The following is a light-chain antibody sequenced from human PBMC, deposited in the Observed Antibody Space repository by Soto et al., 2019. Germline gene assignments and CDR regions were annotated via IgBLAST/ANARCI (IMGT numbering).Light chain of an antibody. CDR1: GSNIGAGYD. CDR2: GHI. Sequence: QSVLTQPPSVSGALGPRVTISCTGSGSNIGAGYDVHWYQQRPGTAPKLRIFGHINRPSGVPDRFSGSKSGTSASLAITGLQAEDEGDYYCQYSDSTLSARYVFGTGTKVTVL. V-gene: IGLV1-40*01. CDR3: QYSDSTLSARYV. J-gene: IGLJ1*01.